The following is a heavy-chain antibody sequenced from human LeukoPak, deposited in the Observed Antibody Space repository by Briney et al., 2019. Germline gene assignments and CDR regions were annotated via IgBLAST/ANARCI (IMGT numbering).Heavy chain of an antibody. CDR1: GYTFTSYY. CDR3: ASEGVLRFLEGYSMDV. D-gene: IGHD3-3*01. Sequence: ASVKVSCKASGYTFTSYYMHWVRQAPGQGLEWMGIINPSGGSTSYAQKFQGRVTMTRDTSTSTVYMELSSLRSEDTAVYYCASEGVLRFLEGYSMDVWGQGTTVTVSS. V-gene: IGHV1-46*01. J-gene: IGHJ6*02. CDR2: INPSGGST.